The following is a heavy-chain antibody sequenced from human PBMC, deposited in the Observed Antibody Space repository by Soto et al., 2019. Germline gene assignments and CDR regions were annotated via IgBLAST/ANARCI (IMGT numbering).Heavy chain of an antibody. CDR3: ARDSYDSSGFVNWFDP. D-gene: IGHD3-22*01. J-gene: IGHJ5*02. V-gene: IGHV4-38-2*02. Sequence: PSETLSRTCAVSCYSISSGYYWGWIRQPPGKGLEGSGSIYHSGITYYNPSLKSRVTISVDTSKNQFSLKLSSVTAADTAVYYCARDSYDSSGFVNWFDPWGQGTLVTVSS. CDR2: IYHSGIT. CDR1: CYSISSGYY.